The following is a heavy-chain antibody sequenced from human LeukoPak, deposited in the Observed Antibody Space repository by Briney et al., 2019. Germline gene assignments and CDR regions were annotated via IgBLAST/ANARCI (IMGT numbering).Heavy chain of an antibody. J-gene: IGHJ6*03. Sequence: PGGSLRLSCAASGFTFSSYSMIWVRQAPGKGLEWVSFSSSTGGHIYYADSVKGRFTISRDNAKSSLFLQLNSLRAEDTAVYYCARGRGNYYDSSSFYYYYMDVWGKGTTVTVSS. CDR3: ARGRGNYYDSSSFYYYYMDV. CDR1: GFTFSSYS. V-gene: IGHV3-21*01. D-gene: IGHD3-22*01. CDR2: SSSTGGHI.